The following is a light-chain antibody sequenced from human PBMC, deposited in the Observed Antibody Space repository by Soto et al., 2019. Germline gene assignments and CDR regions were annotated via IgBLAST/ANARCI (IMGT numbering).Light chain of an antibody. CDR3: SSYTSSSTYV. Sequence: QSVLTQPASVSGSPGQSVTISCTGTSSDVGNYNLVSWYQQHPGKAPKFMIFDVSKRPSGVSDRFSGSKSGNTASLTISGLQAEDEADYYCSSYTSSSTYVFGTGTKSPS. CDR1: SSDVGNYNL. CDR2: DVS. J-gene: IGLJ1*01. V-gene: IGLV2-14*02.